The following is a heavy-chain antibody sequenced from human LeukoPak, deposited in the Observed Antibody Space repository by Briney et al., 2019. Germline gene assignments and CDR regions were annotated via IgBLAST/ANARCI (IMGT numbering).Heavy chain of an antibody. CDR2: IYYSGST. CDR1: GGSISSYY. D-gene: IGHD3-3*01. V-gene: IGHV4-59*12. Sequence: SETLSLTCTVSGGSISSYYWSWIRQPPGKGLEWIGYIYYSGSTNYNPSLKSRVTISVDTSKNQFSLKLSSVTAADTAVYYCARAVGEEWLSTYYMDVWGKGTTVTVSS. CDR3: ARAVGEEWLSTYYMDV. J-gene: IGHJ6*03.